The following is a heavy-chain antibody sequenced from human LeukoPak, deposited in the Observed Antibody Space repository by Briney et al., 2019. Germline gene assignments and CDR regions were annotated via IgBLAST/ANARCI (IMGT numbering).Heavy chain of an antibody. V-gene: IGHV3-23*01. J-gene: IGHJ4*02. Sequence: GGTLRLSCAASGFTFSSYGMSWVRQAPGKGLEWVSAISGSGGSTYYADSVKGRFTISRDNSKNTLYLYMNSLRGEDTAVYYCAKLATRDYYDSSGYYHGTFDYWGQGTLVTVSS. D-gene: IGHD3-22*01. CDR1: GFTFSSYG. CDR3: AKLATRDYYDSSGYYHGTFDY. CDR2: ISGSGGST.